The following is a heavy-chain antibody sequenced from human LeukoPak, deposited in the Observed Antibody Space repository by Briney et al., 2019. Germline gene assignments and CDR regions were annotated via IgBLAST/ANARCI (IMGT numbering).Heavy chain of an antibody. J-gene: IGHJ4*02. V-gene: IGHV3-30*04. D-gene: IGHD6-19*01. CDR1: GFTFSSYA. CDR2: ISYDGSNK. CDR3: AKDLSVAGQDY. Sequence: GGSLRLSCAASGFTFSSYAMHWVRQAPGKGLEWVAVISYDGSNKYYADSVRGRFTISRDNSKNTLYLQMNSLRAEDTAVYYCAKDLSVAGQDYWGQGTLVTVSS.